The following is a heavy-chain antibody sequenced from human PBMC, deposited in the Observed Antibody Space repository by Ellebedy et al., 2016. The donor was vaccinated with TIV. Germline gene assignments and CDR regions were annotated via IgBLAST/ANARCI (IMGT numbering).Heavy chain of an antibody. CDR2: IYYSGST. Sequence: SETLSLXXTVSGGSISSSSSYWGWIRQPPGKGLEWIGSIYYSGSTYYNPSLKSRVTISVDTSKNQFSLKLSSVTAADTAVYYCARHLADYGDYRGRFDPWGQGTLVTVSS. V-gene: IGHV4-39*01. J-gene: IGHJ5*02. CDR1: GGSISSSSSY. CDR3: ARHLADYGDYRGRFDP. D-gene: IGHD4-17*01.